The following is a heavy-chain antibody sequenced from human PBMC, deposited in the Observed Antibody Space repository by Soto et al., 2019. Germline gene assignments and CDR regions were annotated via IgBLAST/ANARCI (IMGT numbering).Heavy chain of an antibody. Sequence: SVKVSCQASGGTFSSYAISWVRQAPGQGLEWMGGIIPIFGTANYAQKFQGRVTITADESTSTAYMELSSLRSEDTAVYYCARESGVLRYFDWPHYYGMDVWGQGTTVTVSS. J-gene: IGHJ6*02. CDR2: IIPIFGTA. D-gene: IGHD3-9*01. V-gene: IGHV1-69*13. CDR3: ARESGVLRYFDWPHYYGMDV. CDR1: GGTFSSYA.